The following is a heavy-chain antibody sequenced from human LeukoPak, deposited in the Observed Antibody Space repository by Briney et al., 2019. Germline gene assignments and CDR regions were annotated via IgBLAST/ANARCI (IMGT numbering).Heavy chain of an antibody. J-gene: IGHJ3*02. V-gene: IGHV4-4*02. CDR1: GGSISSNNW. D-gene: IGHD2-2*01. CDR3: AVGNCPTTSCYPGVAFDI. Sequence: SETLSLTCAVSGGSISSNNWWIWVRQSPEKGLEWIGEIYHDGSTNYNPSLQSRVTISVDTSKNQFSLKLTSVTAADTAVYYCAVGNCPTTSCYPGVAFDIWGQGTMVTVSS. CDR2: IYHDGST.